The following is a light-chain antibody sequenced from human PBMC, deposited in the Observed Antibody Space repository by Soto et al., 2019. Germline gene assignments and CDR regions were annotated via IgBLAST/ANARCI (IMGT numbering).Light chain of an antibody. CDR2: GTS. CDR1: QSISSD. J-gene: IGKJ2*01. V-gene: IGKV3-15*01. CDR3: QQYNTWPPKYT. Sequence: EIVMTQSPATLSVSPGARATLSCRASQSISSDLAWYQQKPGQAPRLLIYGTSTRATGIPARFSGSGSGTDFTLTISSLQSEDFADYYCQQYNTWPPKYTFGQGTKLEIK.